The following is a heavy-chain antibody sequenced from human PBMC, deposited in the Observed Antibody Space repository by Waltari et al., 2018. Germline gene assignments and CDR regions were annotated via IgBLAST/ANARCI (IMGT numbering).Heavy chain of an antibody. Sequence: QLQLQESGPGLVKPWETLSLTCTVSGDSINSDSYYWGWIRQPPGKGLEWIASIFYRGNTYYNPSHKSRVTISVDTSKNQLSLKFTSVTAADTAVYYCARLYSGTRPPDFWGQGILVTVSS. V-gene: IGHV4-39*01. D-gene: IGHD2-2*01. J-gene: IGHJ4*02. CDR2: IFYRGNT. CDR3: ARLYSGTRPPDF. CDR1: GDSINSDSYY.